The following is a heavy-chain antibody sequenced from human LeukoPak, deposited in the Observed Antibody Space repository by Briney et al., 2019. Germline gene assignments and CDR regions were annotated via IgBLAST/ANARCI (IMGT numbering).Heavy chain of an antibody. J-gene: IGHJ4*02. CDR3: ARAGAVTYYDFWSGYPPPYYFDY. CDR1: GFTVNNNY. D-gene: IGHD3-3*01. Sequence: GGSLRLSCAASGFTVNNNYMTWVRQAPGKGLEWVSYISSSSSPINYADSVKGRFTISRDNAKNSLYLQMNSLRAEDTAVYYCARAGAVTYYDFWSGYPPPYYFDYWGQGTLVTVSS. V-gene: IGHV3-48*01. CDR2: ISSSSSPI.